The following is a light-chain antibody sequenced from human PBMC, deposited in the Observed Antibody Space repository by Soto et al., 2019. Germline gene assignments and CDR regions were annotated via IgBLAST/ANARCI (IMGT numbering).Light chain of an antibody. Sequence: DIQMTQSPSSLSASVGDRVTITCQASQDIRKYLNWYQQKPGKAPKLLIYDASNLETGVPSRFSGSGSGTDFTFTISSLQPEDIGTYYYQQYDDLYTFGQGTKLEIK. CDR2: DAS. CDR3: QQYDDLYT. V-gene: IGKV1-33*01. CDR1: QDIRKY. J-gene: IGKJ2*01.